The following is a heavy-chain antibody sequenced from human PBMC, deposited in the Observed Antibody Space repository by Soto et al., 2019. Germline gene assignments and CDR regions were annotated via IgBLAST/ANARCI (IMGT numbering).Heavy chain of an antibody. CDR1: GFTFRSFT. D-gene: IGHD6-13*01. Sequence: PGGSLRLSCAASGFTFRSFTMNWVRQAPGKGLEWVSTISSNSAYIYYTDALRGRFTISRDKAKNSLHLQMNSLRAEDTAVYYCTRDASRDSSARGWLHPCGQGTMVTVYS. CDR2: ISSNSAYI. V-gene: IGHV3-21*01. J-gene: IGHJ5*02. CDR3: TRDASRDSSARGWLHP.